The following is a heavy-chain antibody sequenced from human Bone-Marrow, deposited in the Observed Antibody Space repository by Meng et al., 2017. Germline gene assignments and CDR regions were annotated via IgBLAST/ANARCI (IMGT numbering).Heavy chain of an antibody. CDR1: GYTFTGYY. D-gene: IGHD3-16*01. Sequence: ASVKVSCKASGYTFTGYYMHWVRQAPGQGLEWMGWINPNNGDTNYAEKFQGRVTMTRDTSITTASMELSRLRSDDTAVYYCARVPWPVMMGCSWPSFDYWGQGTLVTVSS. CDR2: INPNNGDT. J-gene: IGHJ4*02. CDR3: ARVPWPVMMGCSWPSFDY. V-gene: IGHV1-2*02.